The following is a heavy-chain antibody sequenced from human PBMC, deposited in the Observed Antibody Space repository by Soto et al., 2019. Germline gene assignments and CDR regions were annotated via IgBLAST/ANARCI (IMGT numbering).Heavy chain of an antibody. Sequence: GESLKISCKGSGYSFTSYWISWVRQMPGKGLEWMGSIDPSDSYTNYSPSFQGHVTISADKSISTAFLQWSSLKASDTAMYYCARRGRHYNNGVCFFYFDYWGQGTLVTVSS. CDR3: ARRGRHYNNGVCFFYFDY. V-gene: IGHV5-10-1*01. CDR1: GYSFTSYW. D-gene: IGHD2-8*01. CDR2: IDPSDSYT. J-gene: IGHJ4*02.